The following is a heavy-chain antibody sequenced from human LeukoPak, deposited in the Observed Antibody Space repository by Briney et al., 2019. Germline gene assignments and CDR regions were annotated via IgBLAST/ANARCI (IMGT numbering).Heavy chain of an antibody. Sequence: GGSLRLSCAASGFTVSGYYMSWIRQAPGKGLEWVSYISSSSSYTNYADSVKGRFTISRDNAKNSLHLQMSSLRAEDTAVYYCARETNLGVWGQGTTVTVSS. CDR1: GFTVSGYY. J-gene: IGHJ6*02. CDR3: ARETNLGV. D-gene: IGHD1-14*01. CDR2: ISSSSSYT. V-gene: IGHV3-11*05.